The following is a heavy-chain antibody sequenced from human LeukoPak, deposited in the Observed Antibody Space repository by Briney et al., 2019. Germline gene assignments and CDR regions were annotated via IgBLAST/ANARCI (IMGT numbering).Heavy chain of an antibody. Sequence: ETLSLTCAVYGGSFSGYYWSWIRQPPGKGLEWVASINQGESAKLYVDSVKGRFTISRDNAKNSLFLQMNSLRAEDTAFYYCARDHGYNPPADAFDIWGQGTMVTVSS. CDR1: GGSFSGYY. J-gene: IGHJ3*02. CDR2: INQGESAK. D-gene: IGHD5-24*01. CDR3: ARDHGYNPPADAFDI. V-gene: IGHV3-7*01.